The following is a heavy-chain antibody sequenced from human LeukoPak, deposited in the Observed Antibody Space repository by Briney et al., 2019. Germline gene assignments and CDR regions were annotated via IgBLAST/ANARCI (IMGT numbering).Heavy chain of an antibody. D-gene: IGHD2-2*01. J-gene: IGHJ4*02. V-gene: IGHV1-46*01. Sequence: EASLKVSCKASGYRFTSYDMHWVRQAPGQGLEWMGIINPSGGSTSYAQRFQGRVAMTRDTSTTTVYMEVNSLTSEDTAVYFCARDGPTAAPFDYWGQGTLVTVSS. CDR3: ARDGPTAAPFDY. CDR2: INPSGGST. CDR1: GYRFTSYD.